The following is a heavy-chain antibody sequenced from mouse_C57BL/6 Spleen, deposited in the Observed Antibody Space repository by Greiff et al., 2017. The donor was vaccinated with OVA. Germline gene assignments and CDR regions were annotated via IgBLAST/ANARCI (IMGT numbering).Heavy chain of an antibody. D-gene: IGHD2-4*01. V-gene: IGHV1-26*01. CDR1: GYTFTDYY. J-gene: IGHJ2*01. Sequence: VQLQQSGPELVKPGASVKISCKASGYTFTDYYMNWVKQSHGKSLEWIGDINPNNGGTSYNQKFKGKATLTVDKSSSTAYMELRSLTSEDSAVYYCARWDYDGDGYYFDYWGQGTTLTVSS. CDR3: ARWDYDGDGYYFDY. CDR2: INPNNGGT.